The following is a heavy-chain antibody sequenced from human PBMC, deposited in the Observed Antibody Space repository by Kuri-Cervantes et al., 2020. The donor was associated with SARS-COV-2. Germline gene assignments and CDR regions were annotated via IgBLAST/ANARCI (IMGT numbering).Heavy chain of an antibody. D-gene: IGHD2-15*01. CDR3: ARPQGYCSGGSCPDAFDI. V-gene: IGHV3-64D*06. J-gene: IGHJ3*02. Sequence: GGSLRLSCSASGFTFSSYAMHWVRQAPGKGLEYVSAISSNGGSTYYADSVKGRFTISRDNSKNTLYLQMSSLRAEDTAVYYCARPQGYCSGGSCPDAFDIWGQGTMVTVSS. CDR1: GFTFSSYA. CDR2: ISSNGGST.